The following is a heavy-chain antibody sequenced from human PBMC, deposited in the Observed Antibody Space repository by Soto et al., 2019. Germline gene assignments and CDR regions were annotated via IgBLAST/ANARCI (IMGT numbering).Heavy chain of an antibody. V-gene: IGHV1-69*12. CDR1: GGTLSNYG. CDR3: SRGDATKIVVTTYYAMDV. J-gene: IGHJ6*02. Sequence: QVQLVQSGAEVKKPGSSVRVSCKASGGTLSNYGISWVRQAPGQGLEWMGGIIPVFGTANYAQKFQGRVTVTADESKSTGYMDVTSLRSEVTAGYYCSRGDATKIVVTTYYAMDVWGQGTTVSVSS. CDR2: IIPVFGTA. D-gene: IGHD4-17*01.